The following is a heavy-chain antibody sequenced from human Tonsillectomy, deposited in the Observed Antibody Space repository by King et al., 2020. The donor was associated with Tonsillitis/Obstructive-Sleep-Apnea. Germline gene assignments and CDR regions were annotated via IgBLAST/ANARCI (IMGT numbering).Heavy chain of an antibody. V-gene: IGHV4-34*01. J-gene: IGHJ5*02. Sequence: VQLQQWGAGLLKPSETLSLTCAVYGGSFSGYYWSWIRQPPGKGLEWIGEINHSGSTNYNPSLKSRVTISVDTSKNQFSLKLSSVTAAETAVYYCARRVVVVAATVFDPWGQGTLVTVSS. CDR3: ARRVVVVAATVFDP. CDR2: INHSGST. D-gene: IGHD2-15*01. CDR1: GGSFSGYY.